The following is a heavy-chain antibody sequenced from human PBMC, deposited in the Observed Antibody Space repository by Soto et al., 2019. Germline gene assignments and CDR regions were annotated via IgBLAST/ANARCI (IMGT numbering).Heavy chain of an antibody. V-gene: IGHV1-69*01. CDR1: GGTFSSYA. Sequence: QVQLVQSGAEVKKPGSSVKVSCKASGGTFSSYAISWVRQAPGQGLEWLGGIIPIFGTANYAQKFQGRVTITADESTSTAYMELSSLRSDDTAVYYCARDPEYSSSSVGAWFDPWGQGTLVTVSS. CDR2: IIPIFGTA. D-gene: IGHD6-6*01. CDR3: ARDPEYSSSSVGAWFDP. J-gene: IGHJ5*02.